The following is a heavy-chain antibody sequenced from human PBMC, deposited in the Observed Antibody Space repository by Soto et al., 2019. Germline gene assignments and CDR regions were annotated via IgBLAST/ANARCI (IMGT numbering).Heavy chain of an antibody. CDR3: TSDRYPRFYHGSGSYPYY. V-gene: IGHV3-7*03. J-gene: IGHJ4*02. Sequence: LRLSCAASGFTFSSFWMSWVRQAPGKGLEWVANIKTDGSETHYVDSVKGRFTISRDNPKTSLFLQMNSLRVEDTAVYFCTSDRYPRFYHGSGSYPYYWGQGTPVTVSS. CDR1: GFTFSSFW. D-gene: IGHD3-10*01. CDR2: IKTDGSET.